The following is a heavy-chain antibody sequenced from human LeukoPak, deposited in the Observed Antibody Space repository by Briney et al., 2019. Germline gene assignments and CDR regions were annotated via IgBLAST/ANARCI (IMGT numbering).Heavy chain of an antibody. V-gene: IGHV6-1*01. CDR1: GDSVSSNSAV. CDR3: ARLGLGGAFDI. D-gene: IGHD2-15*01. Sequence: SQTLSLTFAISGDSVSSNSAVWNWIRQSPSRGLEWLGRTYYRSKWYNDYAVSVKSRITIKPDTSKNQFSLQLNSATPEDTAVYYCARLGLGGAFDIWGQGTMVTVPS. CDR2: TYYRSKWYN. J-gene: IGHJ3*02.